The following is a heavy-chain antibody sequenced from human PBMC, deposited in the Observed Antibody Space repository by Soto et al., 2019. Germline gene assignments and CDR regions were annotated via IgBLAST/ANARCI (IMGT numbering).Heavy chain of an antibody. J-gene: IGHJ4*02. V-gene: IGHV3-23*01. CDR3: AKGRYSSGCFDY. CDR1: GFTFSSYA. D-gene: IGHD6-19*01. Sequence: EVQLLESGGGLVQPGGSLRLSCAASGFTFSSYAMSWVRQAPGKGLEWVSAISGSGGSTYYADSVKGRFAISRDNSKNTLYLQMNSLRAEDTAVYYCAKGRYSSGCFDYWGQGTLVTVSS. CDR2: ISGSGGST.